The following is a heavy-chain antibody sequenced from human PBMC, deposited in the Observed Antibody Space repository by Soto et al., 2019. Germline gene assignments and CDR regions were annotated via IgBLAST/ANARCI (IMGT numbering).Heavy chain of an antibody. CDR1: GGSISSGGYY. J-gene: IGHJ4*02. D-gene: IGHD1-26*01. Sequence: SETLSLTCTVSGGSISSGGYYWSWIRQHPGKGLEWIGYIYYSGSTYYNPSLKSRVTISVDTSKNQFSLKLSSVTAADTAVYYCARATSVGATRPIGYWGQGXLVTVSS. CDR3: ARATSVGATRPIGY. CDR2: IYYSGST. V-gene: IGHV4-31*03.